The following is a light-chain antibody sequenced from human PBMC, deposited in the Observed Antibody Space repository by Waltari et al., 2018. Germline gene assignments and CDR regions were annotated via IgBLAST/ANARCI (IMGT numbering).Light chain of an antibody. CDR3: QTGGFGIWV. CDR1: RRHSNYP. Sequence: QLMPSPPPSASASLVAPFKLTSPLTRRHSNYPFAWHQQQPEKGPRYWMTVNSDGSHIKGDGIPDRFSGSSSGAGRYLTISSLQSEDETDYYCQTGGFGIWVFGGGTKLTVL. CDR2: VNSDGSH. V-gene: IGLV4-69*01. J-gene: IGLJ3*02.